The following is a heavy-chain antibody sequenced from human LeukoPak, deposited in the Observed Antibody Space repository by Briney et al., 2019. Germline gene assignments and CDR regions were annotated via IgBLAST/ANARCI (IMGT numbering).Heavy chain of an antibody. CDR1: GFTFSSYS. Sequence: PGGSLRLSCAASGFTFSSYSMNWVRQAPGKGLEWVSSISTSSSYIYYADSMKGRFTISRDNAKNSLYLQMNSLRAEDTAVYYCARDTFSYSETYPYYFGYWGQGTLVTVSS. D-gene: IGHD1-26*01. J-gene: IGHJ4*02. CDR3: ARDTFSYSETYPYYFGY. V-gene: IGHV3-21*01. CDR2: ISTSSSYI.